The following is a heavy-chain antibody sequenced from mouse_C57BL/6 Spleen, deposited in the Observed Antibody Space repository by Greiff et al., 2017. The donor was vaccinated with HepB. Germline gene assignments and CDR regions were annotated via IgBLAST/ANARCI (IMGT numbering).Heavy chain of an antibody. J-gene: IGHJ2*01. V-gene: IGHV14-3*01. CDR2: IDPANGNT. CDR1: GFNIKNTY. D-gene: IGHD1-1*01. Sequence: EVMLVESVAELVRPGASVKLSCTASGFNIKNTYMHWVKQRPEQGLEWIGRIDPANGNTKYAPKFQGKATITADTSSNTAYLQLSSLTSEDTAIYYGARLDYYGSSYYFDYWGQGTTLTVSS. CDR3: ARLDYYGSSYYFDY.